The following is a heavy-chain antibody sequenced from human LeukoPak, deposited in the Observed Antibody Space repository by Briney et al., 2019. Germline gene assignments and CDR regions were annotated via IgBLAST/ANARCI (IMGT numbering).Heavy chain of an antibody. Sequence: PSETLSLTCTVSGGSISSYYWSWIRQPPGKGLEWIGYIYYSGSTNYNPSLKSRVTISVDTSKNQFSLKLSSVTAADTAVYYCARDKFKGQLGYFDLWGRGTLVTVSS. V-gene: IGHV4-59*01. D-gene: IGHD3-10*01. CDR1: GGSISSYY. J-gene: IGHJ2*01. CDR2: IYYSGST. CDR3: ARDKFKGQLGYFDL.